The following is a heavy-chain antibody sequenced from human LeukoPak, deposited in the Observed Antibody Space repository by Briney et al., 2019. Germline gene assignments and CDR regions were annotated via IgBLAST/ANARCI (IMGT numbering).Heavy chain of an antibody. V-gene: IGHV3-74*01. CDR2: INSDGSSA. CDR3: VRGRMVVDYTPPPYSSTWHVIDY. J-gene: IGHJ4*02. CDR1: GFTFTNYW. Sequence: QPGGSLRLSCAASGFTFTNYWLHWVRQTPGKGLVWVARINSDGSSATYADSVKGRVTFFRDNAKNTLYLQMNTLRAEDTAVYYCVRGRMVVDYTPPPYSSTWHVIDYWGKGTLVTVSS. D-gene: IGHD6-13*01.